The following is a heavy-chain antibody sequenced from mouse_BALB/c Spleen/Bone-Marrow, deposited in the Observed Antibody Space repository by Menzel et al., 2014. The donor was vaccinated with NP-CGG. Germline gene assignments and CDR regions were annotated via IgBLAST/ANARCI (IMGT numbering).Heavy chain of an antibody. CDR2: ISSGGSYT. CDR3: TRDPFYYGSSYAMDY. D-gene: IGHD1-1*01. Sequence: EVQRVESGGGLVKPGGSLKLSCAASGFTFSSYTMSWVRQTPEKRLEWVATISSGGSYTYYPDSVKGRFTISSDNAKNTLYLQMSSLKSEDTAMYYCTRDPFYYGSSYAMDYWGQGTSVTVSS. CDR1: GFTFSSYT. V-gene: IGHV5-6-4*01. J-gene: IGHJ4*01.